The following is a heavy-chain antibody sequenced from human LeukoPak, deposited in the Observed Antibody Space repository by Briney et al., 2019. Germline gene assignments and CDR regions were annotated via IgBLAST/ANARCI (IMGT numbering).Heavy chain of an antibody. CDR3: ARDWRVATIDY. CDR1: GFTFSSYG. J-gene: IGHJ4*02. CDR2: IWYDGSNK. D-gene: IGHD5-24*01. Sequence: GGSLRLSCAASGFTFSSYGMHWVRQAPGKGLEWVAVIWYDGSNKYYADSVKGRFTTSRDNSKNTLYLQMNSLRAEDTAVYYCARDWRVATIDYWGQGTLVTVSS. V-gene: IGHV3-33*01.